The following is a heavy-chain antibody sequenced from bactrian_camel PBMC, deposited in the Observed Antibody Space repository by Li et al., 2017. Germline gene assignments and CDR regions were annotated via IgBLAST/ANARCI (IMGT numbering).Heavy chain of an antibody. CDR3: AADFSAYCPTDGSLYYNH. D-gene: IGHD2*01. V-gene: IGHV3S40*01. CDR2: INNGGDAT. J-gene: IGHJ4*01. CDR1: GFTFSTYD. Sequence: VQLVESGGGLVQPGGSLRLSCAASGFTFSTYDMSWVRQAPGKGLEYVSHINNGGDATYYSDSVKGRFTISRDNAKNTAYLQLNSLKTEDMAMYYCAADFSAYCPTDGSLYYNHWGQGTQVTVS.